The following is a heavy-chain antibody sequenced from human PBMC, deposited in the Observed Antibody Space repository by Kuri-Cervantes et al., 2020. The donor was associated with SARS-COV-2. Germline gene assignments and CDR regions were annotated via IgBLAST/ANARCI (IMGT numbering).Heavy chain of an antibody. CDR3: ERVLVRAFDYFYAVDV. CDR2: ITDDGSKT. CDR1: GCTFNNHA. J-gene: IGHJ6*02. Sequence: AGSLTLSCAASGCTFNNHALYWVRQAPGKGLEWVGVITDDGSKTYYRASMKGRFTISRDTSKHTPLMPMNSVRPDDTGVYFWERVLVRAFDYFYAVDVWGQGTTVTVSS. D-gene: IGHD2-21*01. V-gene: IGHV3-30-3*01.